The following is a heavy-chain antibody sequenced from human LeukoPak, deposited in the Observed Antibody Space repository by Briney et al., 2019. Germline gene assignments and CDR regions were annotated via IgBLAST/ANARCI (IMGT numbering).Heavy chain of an antibody. CDR1: GFTFSSYS. V-gene: IGHV3-21*01. Sequence: GGPLRLSCAASGFTFSSYSMNWVRQAPGKGLEWVSSISSSSSYIYYADSVKGRFTISRDNAKNSLYLQMNSLRAEDTAVYYCARGDNEFDSSGYYYVTRGIDYWGQGTLVTVSS. J-gene: IGHJ4*02. CDR2: ISSSSSYI. D-gene: IGHD3-22*01. CDR3: ARGDNEFDSSGYYYVTRGIDY.